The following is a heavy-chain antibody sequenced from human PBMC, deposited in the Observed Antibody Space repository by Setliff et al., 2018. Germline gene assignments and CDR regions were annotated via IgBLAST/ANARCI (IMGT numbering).Heavy chain of an antibody. Sequence: PGGSLRLSCAASGFTFSTYWMSWVRQAPGKGLEWVANIKQDESEKHYVGSVKGRFTISRDNARNSLYLQMNSLRAEDTGVYYCARARGRNYMDVWGKGTTVTVSS. V-gene: IGHV3-7*04. CDR2: IKQDESEK. CDR3: ARARGRNYMDV. CDR1: GFTFSTYW. J-gene: IGHJ6*03.